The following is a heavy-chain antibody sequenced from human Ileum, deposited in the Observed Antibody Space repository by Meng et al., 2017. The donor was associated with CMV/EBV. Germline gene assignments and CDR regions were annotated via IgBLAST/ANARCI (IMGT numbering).Heavy chain of an antibody. CDR3: AREQYYDFSRGYFDY. Sequence: SGYTFTGYYMHWVRQAPGQGLEWMGWINPNSGGTNYAQKFQGRVTMTRDTSISTAYMELSRLRSDDTAVYYCAREQYYDFSRGYFDYWGQGTLVTVSS. CDR1: GYTFTGYY. J-gene: IGHJ4*02. V-gene: IGHV1-2*02. CDR2: INPNSGGT. D-gene: IGHD3-3*01.